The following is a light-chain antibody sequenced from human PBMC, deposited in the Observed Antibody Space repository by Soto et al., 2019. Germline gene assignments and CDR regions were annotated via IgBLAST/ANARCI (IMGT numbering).Light chain of an antibody. V-gene: IGKV4-1*01. CDR2: WAS. CDR3: QQYYSSPLT. CDR1: QSVLSSSNNKNY. J-gene: IGKJ3*01. Sequence: DIVMTQSPDSLAVSLGERATINCKSSQSVLSSSNNKNYLTWYQQKPGQPPKLLIYWASTRESGVPDRFSGSGSGTDFTLTISSLQAEDVAVYYCQQYYSSPLTFGPWTKVDIK.